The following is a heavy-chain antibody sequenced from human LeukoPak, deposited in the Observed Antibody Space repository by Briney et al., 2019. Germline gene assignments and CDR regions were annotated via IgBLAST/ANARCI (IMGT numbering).Heavy chain of an antibody. CDR2: IYTSGST. V-gene: IGHV4-61*02. D-gene: IGHD5-24*01. Sequence: SETLSLTCTVSGGSISSGSYYWSWIRQPAGKGLEWIGRIYTSGSTNYNPSLKSRVTISVDTSKNQFSLKLSSVTAADTAVYYCARVGDGSYNLPYFDYWGQGTLVTVSS. CDR3: ARVGDGSYNLPYFDY. J-gene: IGHJ4*02. CDR1: GGSISSGSYY.